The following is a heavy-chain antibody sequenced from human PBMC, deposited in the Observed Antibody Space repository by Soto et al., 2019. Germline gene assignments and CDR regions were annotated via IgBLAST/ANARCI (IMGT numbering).Heavy chain of an antibody. D-gene: IGHD6-19*01. J-gene: IGHJ4*02. CDR3: AVGFRSGWVFDY. Sequence: QVQLVQSGAEVKKPGASVKVSCKASGYTFTSSDISWVRQATGQGLEWLGWMHPNSGIIGYTQKFQGRVTMTRNTSISTAYMELSSLRSEDTAVYYCAVGFRSGWVFDYWGQGALVTVSS. V-gene: IGHV1-8*01. CDR1: GYTFTSSD. CDR2: MHPNSGII.